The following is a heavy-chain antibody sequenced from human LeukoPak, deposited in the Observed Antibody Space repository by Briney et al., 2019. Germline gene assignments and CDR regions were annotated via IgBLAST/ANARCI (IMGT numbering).Heavy chain of an antibody. CDR2: SSGGDGST. V-gene: IGHV3-23*01. J-gene: IGHJ6*03. Sequence: GGSLRLSCAASGFTFSSYAMSWVRQAPGKGLECVSGSSGGDGSTNYADSVKGRFTISRDNSKNTLHLQMNSLRAEDTAVYYCAKDWGGEYFDWLPPLGYYYYMDVWGKGTTVTVSS. CDR1: GFTFSSYA. CDR3: AKDWGGEYFDWLPPLGYYYYMDV. D-gene: IGHD3-9*01.